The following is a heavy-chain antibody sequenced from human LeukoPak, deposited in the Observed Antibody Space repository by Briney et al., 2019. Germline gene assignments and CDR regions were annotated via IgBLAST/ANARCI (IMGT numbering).Heavy chain of an antibody. J-gene: IGHJ4*02. CDR1: GFTFSTYS. D-gene: IGHD4-11*01. CDR3: ARDHNYGYDY. CDR2: ISSSSSYI. V-gene: IGHV3-21*05. Sequence: GGSLRLSCAASGFTFSTYSMNWVRQAPGKGLEWVSYISSSSSYIYYADSVKGRFTISRDNAKNSLYLQMNSLRAEDTAVYYCARDHNYGYDYWGQGTLVTVSS.